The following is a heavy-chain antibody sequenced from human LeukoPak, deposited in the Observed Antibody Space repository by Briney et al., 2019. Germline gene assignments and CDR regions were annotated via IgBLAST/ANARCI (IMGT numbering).Heavy chain of an antibody. Sequence: SETLSLTCTVSGGSISSSSYYWGWIRQPPGKGLEWIGSIYYSGSTYYNPSRKSRVTISVDTSKNQFSLKLSSVTAADTAVYYCARERITMVRGVIRPWYFDYWGQGTLVTVSS. CDR1: GGSISSSSYY. V-gene: IGHV4-39*01. CDR2: IYYSGST. J-gene: IGHJ4*02. CDR3: ARERITMVRGVIRPWYFDY. D-gene: IGHD3-10*01.